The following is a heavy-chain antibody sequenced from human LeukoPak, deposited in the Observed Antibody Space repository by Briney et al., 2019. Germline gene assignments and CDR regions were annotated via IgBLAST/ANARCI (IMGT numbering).Heavy chain of an antibody. J-gene: IGHJ4*02. Sequence: GGSLRLSCAASGFTFSSYSMHWVRQAPGKGLEWVSYISNSSGTIYYADSVKGRFTISRDNAKNSLYLQMNSLRDEDTAVYYCAGAAVNVADNWGQGNLVTVSS. V-gene: IGHV3-48*02. CDR3: AGAAVNVADN. D-gene: IGHD2-21*01. CDR2: ISNSSGTI. CDR1: GFTFSSYS.